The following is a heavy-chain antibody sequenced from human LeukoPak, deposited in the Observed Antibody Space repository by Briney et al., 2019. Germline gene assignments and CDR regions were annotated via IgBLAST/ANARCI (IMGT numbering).Heavy chain of an antibody. J-gene: IGHJ4*02. CDR2: IKQDGSEK. CDR3: ASRSNYGDGGYFDY. V-gene: IGHV3-7*01. Sequence: PGGSLRLSCAASGFTFSRYWMSWVRQAPGKGLEWVANIKQDGSEKYYVDSVKGRFTISRDNAKNSLYLQMNSLRAEDTAVYYCASRSNYGDGGYFDYWGQGTLVTVSS. CDR1: GFTFSRYW. D-gene: IGHD3-10*01.